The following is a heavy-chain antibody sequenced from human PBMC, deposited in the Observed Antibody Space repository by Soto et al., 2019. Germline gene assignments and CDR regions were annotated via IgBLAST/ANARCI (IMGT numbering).Heavy chain of an antibody. CDR1: GFTFSSYG. J-gene: IGHJ4*02. V-gene: IGHV3-33*01. CDR3: ARKGFDWLLPDY. CDR2: IWYDGSNK. D-gene: IGHD3-9*01. Sequence: GGSLRLSCAASGFTFSSYGMHWVRQAPGKGLEWVAIIWYDGSNKYYTYSVKGRYTISRDNSKNTLYLKMNSQRAEDTAVYYCARKGFDWLLPDYWGQGTLVTVSS.